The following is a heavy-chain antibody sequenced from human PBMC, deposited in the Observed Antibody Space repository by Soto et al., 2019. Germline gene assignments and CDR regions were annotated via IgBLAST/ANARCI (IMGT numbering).Heavy chain of an antibody. D-gene: IGHD7-27*01. CDR1: GFPFSSYV. CDR2: ISGSGGST. Sequence: EVQLLESGGGLVQPGGSLRLSCAASGFPFSSYVMSWVRQAPGKGLEWVSAISGSGGSTYYADSVKGRFTISRDNSKNTLFLQMKSLRAEDTALYYCVKDAWGYYFNGMDVWGQGTTVTVSS. CDR3: VKDAWGYYFNGMDV. V-gene: IGHV3-23*01. J-gene: IGHJ6*02.